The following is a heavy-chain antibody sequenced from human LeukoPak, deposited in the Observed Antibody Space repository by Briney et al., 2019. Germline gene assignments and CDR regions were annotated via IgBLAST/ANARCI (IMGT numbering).Heavy chain of an antibody. CDR1: GGSFSGYY. Sequence: SETLSLTCAVYGGSFSGYYWSWIRQPPGKGLDWLGEINHSGSTNYNPSLKSRVTISVDTSKNQFSLKLSSVTAADTAVYYCARGRAYGYRAPYDAFDIWGQGTMVTVSS. D-gene: IGHD5-24*01. CDR3: ARGRAYGYRAPYDAFDI. J-gene: IGHJ3*02. CDR2: INHSGST. V-gene: IGHV4-34*01.